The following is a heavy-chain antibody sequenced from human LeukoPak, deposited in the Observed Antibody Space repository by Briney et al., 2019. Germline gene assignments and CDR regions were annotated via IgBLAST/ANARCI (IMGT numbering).Heavy chain of an antibody. J-gene: IGHJ6*02. CDR2: INAGNGNT. D-gene: IGHD3-3*01. CDR3: ARGDVWYHDFWSGYYRPPTDYYGMDV. Sequence: VASVTVSCKASGYTFTSYAMHWVRQAPGQRLEWMGWINAGNGNTKYSQKFQGRVTITRDTSASTAYMELSSLRSEDAAVYYCARGDVWYHDFWSGYYRPPTDYYGMDVWGQGTTVTVSS. CDR1: GYTFTSYA. V-gene: IGHV1-3*01.